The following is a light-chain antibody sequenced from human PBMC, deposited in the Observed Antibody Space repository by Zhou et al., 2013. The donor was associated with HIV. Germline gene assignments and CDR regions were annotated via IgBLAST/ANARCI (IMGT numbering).Light chain of an antibody. CDR1: HSLLHTNGYNY. V-gene: IGKV2-28*01. Sequence: IVVTQSPLSLPVTPGESASISCRSSHSLLHTNGYNYLDWYLQKPGQSPQLLIYLGSFRASGAPDRFSGSGSGTDFTLKISRVEAEDIGVYYCMQVLQTPLTFGGGTNLEIK. CDR2: LGS. J-gene: IGKJ4*01. CDR3: MQVLQTPLT.